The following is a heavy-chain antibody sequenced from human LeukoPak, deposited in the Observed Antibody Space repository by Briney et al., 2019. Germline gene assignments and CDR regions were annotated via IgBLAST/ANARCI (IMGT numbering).Heavy chain of an antibody. CDR1: GDSFISHT. J-gene: IGHJ4*02. Sequence: GGSLRLSCEGSGDSFISHTMIWVRQAPGRGLEWISYIGYSGSPIYYADSVKGRFGISRDDAKTSLYLHMNSLRAEDTAFYYCAREYDSRARFDSWGQGILVTVSS. D-gene: IGHD4-11*01. CDR2: IGYSGSPI. CDR3: AREYDSRARFDS. V-gene: IGHV3-48*01.